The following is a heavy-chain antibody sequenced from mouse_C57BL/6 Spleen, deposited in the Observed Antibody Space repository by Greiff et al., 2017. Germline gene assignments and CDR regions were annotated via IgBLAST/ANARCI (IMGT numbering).Heavy chain of an antibody. CDR3: ARDSNYEEGFDY. D-gene: IGHD2-5*01. Sequence: VQVVESGPGLVKPSQSLSLTCSVTGYSITSGYYWNWIRQFPGNKLEWMGYISYDGSNNYNPSLKNRISITRDTSKNQFFLKLNSVTTEDTATYYCARDSNYEEGFDYWGQGTTLTVSS. CDR1: GYSITSGYY. J-gene: IGHJ2*01. V-gene: IGHV3-6*01. CDR2: ISYDGSN.